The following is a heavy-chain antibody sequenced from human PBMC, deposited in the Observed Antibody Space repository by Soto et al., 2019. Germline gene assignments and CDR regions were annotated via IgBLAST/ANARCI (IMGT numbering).Heavy chain of an antibody. Sequence: LSLTCSVSGGSINSYWWSWIRQPAGKGLEWIGRVYSSGTTDYSPSLNSRATMSVGTSKNQFSLKLSSVTAADTAVYYCARDIGSYAYGEGYWGQGIQVTVSS. CDR1: GGSINSYW. CDR3: ARDIGSYAYGEGY. V-gene: IGHV4-4*07. CDR2: VYSSGTT. D-gene: IGHD3-10*01. J-gene: IGHJ4*02.